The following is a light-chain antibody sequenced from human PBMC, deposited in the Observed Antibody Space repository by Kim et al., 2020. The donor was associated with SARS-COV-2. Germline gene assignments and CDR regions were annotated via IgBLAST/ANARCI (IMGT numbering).Light chain of an antibody. Sequence: AFVGDRVTITCRASQDISSWLGWYQQKPGKAPKVLIYEASNLQSGVPSRFSGSGSGTDFTLTINGLQPEDFATYYCQQTHSFPLTFGGGTKVDIK. V-gene: IGKV1D-12*01. CDR2: EAS. CDR1: QDISSW. CDR3: QQTHSFPLT. J-gene: IGKJ4*01.